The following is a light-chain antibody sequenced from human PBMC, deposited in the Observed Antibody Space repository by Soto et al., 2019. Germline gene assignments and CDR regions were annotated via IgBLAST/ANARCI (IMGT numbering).Light chain of an antibody. Sequence: EIPMTQSPSTMSASLRDRVTITCRASQSISSWLAWYQQKPGKAPKLLIYKASSLESGVPSRFSGSGSGTEFTLTITSLQAEDVAVYYCQQYYSSPPTFGQGTKVDI. V-gene: IGKV1-5*03. CDR1: QSISSW. CDR3: QQYYSSPPT. J-gene: IGKJ1*01. CDR2: KAS.